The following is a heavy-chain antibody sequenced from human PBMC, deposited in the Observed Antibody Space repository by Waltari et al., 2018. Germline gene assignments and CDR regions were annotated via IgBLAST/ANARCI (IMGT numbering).Heavy chain of an antibody. CDR3: ARAQLTMARNLDL. Sequence: EVQLVEFGGGLVQPGGSLGLCCVSSGLTFSSYWMQWVRQVPGKGLVWVSRINSDGSTTSYADSVKGRFTISRDNAKNTLYLQMNSLRADDTSVYYCARAQLTMARNLDLWGRGTLVTVSS. V-gene: IGHV3-74*01. J-gene: IGHJ2*01. D-gene: IGHD3-10*01. CDR2: INSDGSTT. CDR1: GLTFSSYW.